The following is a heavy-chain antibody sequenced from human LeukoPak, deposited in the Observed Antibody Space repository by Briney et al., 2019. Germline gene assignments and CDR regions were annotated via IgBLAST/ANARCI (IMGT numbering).Heavy chain of an antibody. CDR3: ARDGYRHTLTALAFDI. Sequence: PGGSLRLSCAASGFTFSSYSMNWVRQAPGKGLEWVSSISSSSSYIYYADSVKGRFTISRDNAKNSLYLQMNSLRAEDTAVYYCARDGYRHTLTALAFDIWGQGTMVTVSS. CDR1: GFTFSSYS. D-gene: IGHD2-21*02. V-gene: IGHV3-21*01. CDR2: ISSSSSYI. J-gene: IGHJ3*02.